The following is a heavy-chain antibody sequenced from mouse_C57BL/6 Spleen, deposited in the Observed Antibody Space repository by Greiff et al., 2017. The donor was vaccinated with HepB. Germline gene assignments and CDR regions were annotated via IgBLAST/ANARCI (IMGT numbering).Heavy chain of an antibody. V-gene: IGHV1-55*01. J-gene: IGHJ4*01. CDR3: ARYDYGPYYYAMDY. D-gene: IGHD2-4*01. CDR2: IYPGSGST. CDR1: GYTFTSYW. Sequence: VQLQQPGAELVKPGASVKMSCKASGYTFTSYWITWVKQRPGQGLEWIGDIYPGSGSTNYNEKFKSKATLTVDTSSSTAYMQLISLTSEDSAVYYCARYDYGPYYYAMDYWGQGTSVTVSS.